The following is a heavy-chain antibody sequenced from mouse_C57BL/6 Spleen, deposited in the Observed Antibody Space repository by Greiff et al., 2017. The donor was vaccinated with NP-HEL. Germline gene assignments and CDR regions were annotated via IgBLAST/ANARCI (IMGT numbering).Heavy chain of an antibody. CDR2: IHPSDSDT. V-gene: IGHV1-74*01. J-gene: IGHJ1*03. CDR1: GYTFTSYW. Sequence: VKLQQPGAELVKPGASVKVSCKASGYTFTSYWMHWVKQRPGQGLEWIGRIHPSDSDTNYNQKFKGKATLTVDKSSSTAYMQLSSLKAEDSAVYYCAIGDYYGSSDWYFDVWGTGTTVTVSS. CDR3: AIGDYYGSSDWYFDV. D-gene: IGHD1-1*01.